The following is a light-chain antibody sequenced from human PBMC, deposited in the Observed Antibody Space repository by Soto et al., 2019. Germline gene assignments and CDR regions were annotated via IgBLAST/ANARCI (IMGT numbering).Light chain of an antibody. CDR3: QQYGNSLIT. Sequence: DIQLTQSPSFLSASVGDRVTTTCRASQGLNNYVAWYQQKPGKAPNLLIYKASTLESGVPSNFSGSGSGTEFTLTISRLEPEDSAVYYCQQYGNSLITFGQGTRLEIK. CDR2: KAS. J-gene: IGKJ5*01. CDR1: QGLNNY. V-gene: IGKV1-9*01.